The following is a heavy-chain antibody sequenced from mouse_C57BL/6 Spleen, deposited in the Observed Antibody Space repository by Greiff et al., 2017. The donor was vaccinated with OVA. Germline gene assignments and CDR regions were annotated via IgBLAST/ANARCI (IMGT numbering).Heavy chain of an antibody. CDR2: INPSTGGT. CDR3: ARTGGNYGGNYAMDY. V-gene: IGHV1-42*01. D-gene: IGHD2-1*01. CDR1: GYSFTGYY. Sequence: EVQLQESGPELVKPGASVKISCKASGYSFTGYYMNWVKQSPEKSLEWIGEINPSTGGTTYNQKFKAKATLTVDKSSSTAYMQLKSLTSEDSAVYYGARTGGNYGGNYAMDYWGQGTSVTVSS. J-gene: IGHJ4*01.